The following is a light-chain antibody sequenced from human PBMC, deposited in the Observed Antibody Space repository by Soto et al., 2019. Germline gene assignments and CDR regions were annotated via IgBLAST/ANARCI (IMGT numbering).Light chain of an antibody. CDR3: SSYAGSNNYV. V-gene: IGLV2-8*01. J-gene: IGLJ1*01. Sequence: QSALTQPPSASGSPGQSVTISCTGTSSDVGGYNYVSWYQQHPGKAPKLMIYEVSKRPSGVPDRSSGSKSGNTASLTVSGLQAEDEADYYCSSYAGSNNYVFGTGTKV. CDR2: EVS. CDR1: SSDVGGYNY.